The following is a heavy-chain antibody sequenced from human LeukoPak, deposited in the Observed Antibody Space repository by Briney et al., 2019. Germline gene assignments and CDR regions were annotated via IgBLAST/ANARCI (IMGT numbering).Heavy chain of an antibody. J-gene: IGHJ3*02. Sequence: SETLSLTCTVSGDSISRSLYYWGWIRQPPGKGLEWIGTIYYSGSTYYNPSLTSRVTISVDTSKNQFSLKLTSVTAADTAVYYCARSYGGHSVCDAFDIWGQGTMVTVSS. CDR2: IYYSGST. V-gene: IGHV4-39*01. CDR3: ARSYGGHSVCDAFDI. CDR1: GDSISRSLYY. D-gene: IGHD4-23*01.